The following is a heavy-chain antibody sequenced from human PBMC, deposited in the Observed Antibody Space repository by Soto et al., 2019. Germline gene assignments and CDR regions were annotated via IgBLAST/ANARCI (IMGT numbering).Heavy chain of an antibody. Sequence: QVQLVESGGGVVQPGRSLKLSCAASGFTFSSYGMHWVRQAPGKGLEWVAVTWSDGNKTYYADSVTGRFTISKDNSKNTLYLQMNSPRVEDTAVYYCARDRTIPGNDAFDFWGQGTMVTVSS. CDR1: GFTFSSYG. CDR3: ARDRTIPGNDAFDF. D-gene: IGHD2-21*01. J-gene: IGHJ3*01. V-gene: IGHV3-33*01. CDR2: TWSDGNKT.